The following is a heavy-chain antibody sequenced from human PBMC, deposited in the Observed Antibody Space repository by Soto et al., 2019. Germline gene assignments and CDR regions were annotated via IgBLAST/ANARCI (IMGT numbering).Heavy chain of an antibody. CDR1: GYTFTSYD. CDR2: MNPNSGNT. J-gene: IGHJ4*02. D-gene: IGHD1-1*01. CDR3: ATGGLPGTGFDY. Sequence: QVQLVQSGAEVKKPGASVKVSCKASGYTFTSYDINWVRQATGQGREWMGWMNPNSGNTGYAQKFQGRGSMTRNTSKTTTSVGPRRLNSEDTVVYLFATGGLPGTGFDYWGQGTLVTVSS. V-gene: IGHV1-8*01.